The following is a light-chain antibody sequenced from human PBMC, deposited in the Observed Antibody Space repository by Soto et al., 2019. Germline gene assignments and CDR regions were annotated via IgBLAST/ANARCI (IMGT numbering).Light chain of an antibody. J-gene: IGKJ1*01. V-gene: IGKV1-5*03. CDR1: QTISSW. Sequence: DTQMTQSPSTLSGSVGDRVTITCRASQTISSWLAWYQQKPGKAPKLPIYKASTLKSGVPSRFSGSGSGTEFTLTISSLQPDDFATYYCQHYNSYSEAFGQGTKVDI. CDR2: KAS. CDR3: QHYNSYSEA.